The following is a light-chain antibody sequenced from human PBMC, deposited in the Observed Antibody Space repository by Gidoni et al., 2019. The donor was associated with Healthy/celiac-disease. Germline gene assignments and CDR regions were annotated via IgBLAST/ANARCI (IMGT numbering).Light chain of an antibody. CDR1: QSVSSSY. Sequence: IVLTQSPGTLSLSPGESDALSCRASQSVSSSYLDWYQQKPGQAPRLLIYGASSRATGIPDRFSGSGSGTDFTLTISRLEPEDFAVYYCQQYGSSPDTFGQGTKLEIK. V-gene: IGKV3-20*01. CDR3: QQYGSSPDT. CDR2: GAS. J-gene: IGKJ2*01.